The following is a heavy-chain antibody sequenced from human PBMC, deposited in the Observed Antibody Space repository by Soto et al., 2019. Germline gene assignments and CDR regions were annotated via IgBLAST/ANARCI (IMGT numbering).Heavy chain of an antibody. CDR1: GFTFSGSA. CDR2: IRSKANSYAT. J-gene: IGHJ5*02. CDR3: TRQEYCSSTSCYYNWFDP. D-gene: IGHD2-2*01. V-gene: IGHV3-73*01. Sequence: PGGSLRLSXAASGFTFSGSAMHWVRQASGKGLEWVGRIRSKANSYATAYAASVKGRFTISRDDSKNTAYLQMNSLKTEDTAVYYCTRQEYCSSTSCYYNWFDPWGQGTLVTVSS.